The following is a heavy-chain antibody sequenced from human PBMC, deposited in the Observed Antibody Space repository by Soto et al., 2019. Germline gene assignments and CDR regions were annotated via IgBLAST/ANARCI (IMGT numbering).Heavy chain of an antibody. V-gene: IGHV3-23*01. D-gene: IGHD3-9*01. CDR1: GFTFSSYA. Sequence: GGSLRLSCAASGFTFSSYAMSWVRQAPGKGLEWVSAISGSGGSTYYADSVKGRFTISRDNSKNTLYLKMNSLRAEDTAVYYCAKYHYDMLTGYYNYWGQGTLVTVSS. CDR2: ISGSGGST. J-gene: IGHJ4*02. CDR3: AKYHYDMLTGYYNY.